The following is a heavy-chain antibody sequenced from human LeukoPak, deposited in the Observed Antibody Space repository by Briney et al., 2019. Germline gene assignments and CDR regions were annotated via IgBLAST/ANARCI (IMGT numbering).Heavy chain of an antibody. CDR2: IKHDGNGK. V-gene: IGHV3-7*03. D-gene: IGHD3-22*01. CDR1: GSTFGNYS. J-gene: IGHJ3*02. CDR3: ARVYDSRTFGI. Sequence: PEASLRLSCRASGSTFGNYSMSWVRQAPGKGLEWVANIKHDGNGKIYADSVRGRFTVSRGNAEKSVYLHMSSLRAEDTAMYYCARVYDSRTFGIWGQGTMVTVSS.